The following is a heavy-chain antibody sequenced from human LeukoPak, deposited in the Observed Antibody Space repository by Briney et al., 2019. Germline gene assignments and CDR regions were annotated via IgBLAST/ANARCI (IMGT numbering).Heavy chain of an antibody. Sequence: PGGSLRLSCAASGFTFSSYGMHWVRQAPGKGLEWVAFIRYDGSNKYYADSVKGRFTISRDNSKNTLYLQMNSLRAEDTAVYYCAKDLAPYSSSPNYYYYMDVWGKGTTVTVSS. CDR1: GFTFSSYG. CDR2: IRYDGSNK. V-gene: IGHV3-30*02. CDR3: AKDLAPYSSSPNYYYYMDV. J-gene: IGHJ6*03. D-gene: IGHD6-6*01.